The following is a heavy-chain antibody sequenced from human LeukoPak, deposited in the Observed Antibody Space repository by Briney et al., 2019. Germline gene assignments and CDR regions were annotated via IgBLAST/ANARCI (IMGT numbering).Heavy chain of an antibody. J-gene: IGHJ4*02. D-gene: IGHD1-26*01. CDR3: AREKSGGFDY. CDR1: GGSFSGYY. Sequence: SETLSLTCAVYGGSFSGYYWSWIRQPPGKGLEWIGYIYHSGSTYYNPSLKSRVTISVDRSKNQFSLKLSSVTAADTAVYYCAREKSGGFDYWGQGTLVTVSS. CDR2: IYHSGST. V-gene: IGHV4-30-2*01.